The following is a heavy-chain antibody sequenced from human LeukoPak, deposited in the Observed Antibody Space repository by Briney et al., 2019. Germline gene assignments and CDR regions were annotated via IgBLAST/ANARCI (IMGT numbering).Heavy chain of an antibody. CDR3: ARGRGDYYGSGSYYIDY. J-gene: IGHJ4*02. V-gene: IGHV3-53*01. CDR2: IYSGGST. Sequence: PGGSLRLSCAASGFTVSSNYMSWVRQAPGKGLEWVSVIYSGGSTHYADSVKGRFTISRDNSKNTLCLQMNSLRAEDTAVYYCARGRGDYYGSGSYYIDYWGQGTLVTVSS. CDR1: GFTVSSNY. D-gene: IGHD3-10*01.